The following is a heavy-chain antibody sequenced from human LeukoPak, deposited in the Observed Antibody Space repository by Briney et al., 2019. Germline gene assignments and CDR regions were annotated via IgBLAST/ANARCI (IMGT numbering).Heavy chain of an antibody. CDR1: GGTFSSYA. CDR3: ARDRGERGSSWSLPAHGFDI. Sequence: ASVKVSCKASGGTFSSYAINWVRQAPGQGLEWMGRIVPIFGTTNYAQKFQRRVTITTDESTRTAYMELRSLSSEDTAVYYCARDRGERGSSWSLPAHGFDIWGQGTMVTVSS. V-gene: IGHV1-69*05. D-gene: IGHD6-13*01. J-gene: IGHJ3*02. CDR2: IVPIFGTT.